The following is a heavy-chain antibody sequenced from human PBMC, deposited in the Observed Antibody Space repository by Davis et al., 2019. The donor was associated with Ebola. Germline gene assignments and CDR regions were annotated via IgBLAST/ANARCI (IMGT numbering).Heavy chain of an antibody. V-gene: IGHV3-23*01. D-gene: IGHD3-22*01. CDR3: RRYYDHSGGWFDS. CDR1: GFTFSNYA. CDR2: ISDSGIST. Sequence: GESLKISCAASGFTFSNYAMSWVRQAPGKGLEWVSAISDSGISTYYADSVKGRFTISRDNSRSTLYLQMNSLRAEDTAVYCTRRYYDHSGGWFDSWGQGTLVTVSS. J-gene: IGHJ5*01.